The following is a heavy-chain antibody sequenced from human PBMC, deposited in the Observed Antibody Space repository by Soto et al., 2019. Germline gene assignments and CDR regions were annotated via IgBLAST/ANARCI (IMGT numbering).Heavy chain of an antibody. J-gene: IGHJ5*02. CDR3: AAALRYFDWLLYRLPGFDP. Sequence: GASVKVSCKASGYSFTNYYMHWVRQAPGQGLEWMGTINAGGGYTNYAQKFQERVTITRDMSTSTAYMELSSLRSEDTAVYYCAAALRYFDWLLYRLPGFDPWGQGTLVTVSS. D-gene: IGHD3-9*01. CDR2: INAGGGYT. CDR1: GYSFTNYY. V-gene: IGHV1-46*01.